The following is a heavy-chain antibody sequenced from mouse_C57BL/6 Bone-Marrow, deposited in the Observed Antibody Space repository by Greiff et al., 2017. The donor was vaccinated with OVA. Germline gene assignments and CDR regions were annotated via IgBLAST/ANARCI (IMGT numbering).Heavy chain of an antibody. D-gene: IGHD4-1*01. CDR3: TTRGWDDY. V-gene: IGHV14-4*01. Sequence: EVKLMESGAELVRPGASVKLSCTASGFNIKDDYMHWVKQRPEQGLEWIGWIDPENGDTEYASKFQGKATITADTSSNTAYLQLSSLTSEDTAVYYCTTRGWDDYWGQGTTLTVSS. CDR2: IDPENGDT. CDR1: GFNIKDDY. J-gene: IGHJ2*01.